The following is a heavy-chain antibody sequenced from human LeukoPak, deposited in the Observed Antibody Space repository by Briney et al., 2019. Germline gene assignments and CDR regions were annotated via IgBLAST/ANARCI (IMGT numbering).Heavy chain of an antibody. CDR3: ARDASYYYDSSGYPAENWFDP. V-gene: IGHV3-66*01. D-gene: IGHD3-22*01. Sequence: PGGSLRLSCAASGFTFSSYYMSWVRQAPGKGLEWVSVIYSGGSTYYADSVKGRFTISRDNSKNTLYLQMNSLRAEDTAVYYCARDASYYYDSSGYPAENWFDPWGQGTLVTVSS. CDR1: GFTFSSYY. CDR2: IYSGGST. J-gene: IGHJ5*02.